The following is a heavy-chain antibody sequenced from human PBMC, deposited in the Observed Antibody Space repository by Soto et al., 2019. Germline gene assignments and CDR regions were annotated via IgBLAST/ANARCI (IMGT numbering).Heavy chain of an antibody. Sequence: GGSLRLSCAASGFTFSSYWMHWVRQAPGKGLVWVSRINSDGSSTSYADSVKGRFTISRDNAKNTLYLQMNSLRAEDTAVYYCARDEAYYWNYVYYYMDVWGKGTTVTVSS. CDR1: GFTFSSYW. CDR2: INSDGSST. CDR3: ARDEAYYWNYVYYYMDV. D-gene: IGHD1-20*01. V-gene: IGHV3-74*01. J-gene: IGHJ6*03.